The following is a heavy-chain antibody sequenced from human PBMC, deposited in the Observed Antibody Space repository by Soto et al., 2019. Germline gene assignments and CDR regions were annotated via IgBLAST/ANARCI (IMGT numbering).Heavy chain of an antibody. CDR1: GGSISGYY. Sequence: SETVSLTCTVSGGSISGYYWSWIRQAPGKGLEWIGYIYYSGSTNYNPSLKSRVTISVDTSKNQFSLKLSPVTAADTAVYYCARAGVRNTNGVCYDPWGQGTLVTVSS. V-gene: IGHV4-59*01. CDR3: ARAGVRNTNGVCYDP. D-gene: IGHD2-8*01. J-gene: IGHJ5*02. CDR2: IYYSGST.